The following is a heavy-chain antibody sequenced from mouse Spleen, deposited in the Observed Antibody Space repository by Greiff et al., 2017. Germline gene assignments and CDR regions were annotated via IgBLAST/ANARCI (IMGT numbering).Heavy chain of an antibody. D-gene: IGHD1-1*01. CDR1: GYTFTSYW. Sequence: VQLQQPGAELVRPGTSVKLSCKASGYTFTSYWMHWVKQRPGQGLEWIGVIDPSDSYTNYNQKFKGKATLTVDTSSSTAYMQLSSLTSEDSAVYYCAKGPHYYGSSYWYFDVWGAGTTVTVSS. CDR3: AKGPHYYGSSYWYFDV. CDR2: IDPSDSYT. V-gene: IGHV1-59*01. J-gene: IGHJ1*01.